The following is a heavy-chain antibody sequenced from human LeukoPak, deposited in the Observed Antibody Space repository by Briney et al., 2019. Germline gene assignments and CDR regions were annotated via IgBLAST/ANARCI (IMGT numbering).Heavy chain of an antibody. CDR3: VREAMFERSLDR. J-gene: IGHJ4*02. V-gene: IGHV3-74*01. Sequence: GGSLRLSCEVSGFTFRRYWMHWVRQVPGKGLLWVARTNTAGTITTYADSVQGRFTMSRDNGQEKLFLQLTSLRVEDTAVYFCVREAMFERSLDRWGQGTLVTVSS. D-gene: IGHD1-14*01. CDR1: GFTFRRYW. CDR2: TNTAGTIT.